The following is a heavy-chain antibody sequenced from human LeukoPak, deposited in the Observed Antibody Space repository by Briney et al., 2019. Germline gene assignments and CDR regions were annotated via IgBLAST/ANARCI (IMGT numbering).Heavy chain of an antibody. Sequence: QTGGSLRLSCAASGFTFSDYYMSWIRQAPGKGLEWVAVIAYDGSRAFYADSVKGRFTISRDNSKNTMSVQMDDLRAEDTAVYYCTRYNNDHFDYWGQGTLVTVSS. CDR2: IAYDGSRA. V-gene: IGHV3-33*08. D-gene: IGHD1-14*01. CDR3: TRYNNDHFDY. J-gene: IGHJ4*02. CDR1: GFTFSDYY.